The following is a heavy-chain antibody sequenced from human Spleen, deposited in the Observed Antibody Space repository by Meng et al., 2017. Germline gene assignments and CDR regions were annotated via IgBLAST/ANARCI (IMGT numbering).Heavy chain of an antibody. CDR3: AKDLLVTTWCYFDS. CDR2: VNTYESNR. CDR1: EFTFSDYW. Sequence: VQLVESGGGLVTPGGSLRLSCAASEFTFSDYWMHWVRQAPGKGLLWGSRVNTYESNRDYADSVRCRFTSSRDNSHNAVYLKMNALAAEDTAVYYCAKDLLVTTWCYFDSWVQGTLVTVSS. V-gene: IGHV3-74*02. D-gene: IGHD4-17*01. J-gene: IGHJ4*02.